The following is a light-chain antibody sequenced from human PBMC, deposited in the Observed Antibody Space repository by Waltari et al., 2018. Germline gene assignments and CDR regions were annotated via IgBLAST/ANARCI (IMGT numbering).Light chain of an antibody. Sequence: DIVMTQSPDSLAVSLRERATNNCTYSQSVLNRDTKKSYLAWYQQKSGQTPKLLIYWASTRESGVPDRFSGSGSGTDFTLTITSLQAEDVAVYYCQQYYSTVTFGGGTKVEIK. V-gene: IGKV4-1*01. CDR2: WAS. CDR1: QSVLNRDTKKSY. J-gene: IGKJ4*01. CDR3: QQYYSTVT.